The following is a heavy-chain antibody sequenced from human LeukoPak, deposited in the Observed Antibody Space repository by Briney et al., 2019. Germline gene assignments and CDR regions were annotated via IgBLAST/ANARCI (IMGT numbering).Heavy chain of an antibody. CDR3: ARGGGFGHYDFWSGSLPPYIDY. V-gene: IGHV3-21*01. J-gene: IGHJ4*02. Sequence: GGSLRLSCAASGFAFSSYTMSWVRQAPGKGLEWVSSISMSSSHIYYAGSMKGRFTISRDNAKNSLYLQMNSLRAEDTAVYYCARGGGFGHYDFWSGSLPPYIDYWGQGTLVTVSS. D-gene: IGHD3-3*01. CDR2: ISMSSSHI. CDR1: GFAFSSYT.